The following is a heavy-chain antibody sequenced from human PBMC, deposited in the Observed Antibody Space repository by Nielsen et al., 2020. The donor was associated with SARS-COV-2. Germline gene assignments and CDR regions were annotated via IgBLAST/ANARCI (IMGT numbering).Heavy chain of an antibody. V-gene: IGHV3-30*18. Sequence: GESLKISCAASGFTFNSYGMHWVRQAPGKGLEWVAVISYDGSNKYYADSVKSRFTISRDNSKNTLYLQMNSLRAEDTAVYYCAKDHNGSKQWPPYYYGMDVWGQGTTVTVSS. CDR1: GFTFNSYG. D-gene: IGHD6-19*01. J-gene: IGHJ6*02. CDR3: AKDHNGSKQWPPYYYGMDV. CDR2: ISYDGSNK.